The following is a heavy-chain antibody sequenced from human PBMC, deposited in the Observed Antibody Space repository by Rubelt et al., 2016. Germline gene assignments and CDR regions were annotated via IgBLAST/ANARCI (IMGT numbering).Heavy chain of an antibody. CDR1: GGSFSGYY. D-gene: IGHD2-21*02. Sequence: QVQLQQWGAGLLKPSETLSLTCAVYGGSFSGYYWSWIRQPPGKGLEWIGEINHSGSTNYNPSLKSRVTISVDTSKNQFSLKLSSVTAADTAVYYCAKESNGGVTFDYWGQGTRVTVSS. V-gene: IGHV4-34*01. J-gene: IGHJ4*02. CDR3: AKESNGGVTFDY. CDR2: INHSGST.